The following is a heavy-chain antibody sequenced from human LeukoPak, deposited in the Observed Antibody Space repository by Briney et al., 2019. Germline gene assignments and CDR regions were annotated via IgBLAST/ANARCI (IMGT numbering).Heavy chain of an antibody. Sequence: ASVKVSCKASGFTFTSSAVQWVRQARGQRLEWIGWIVVGSSNTNYAQKFQERVTITRDMSTSTAYVELSSLRSEDTAVYYCAGTYCGGDCYSWVDLYFDYWGQGTLVTVSS. CDR3: AGTYCGGDCYSWVDLYFDY. J-gene: IGHJ4*02. CDR2: IVVGSSNT. CDR1: GFTFTSSA. D-gene: IGHD2-21*02. V-gene: IGHV1-58*01.